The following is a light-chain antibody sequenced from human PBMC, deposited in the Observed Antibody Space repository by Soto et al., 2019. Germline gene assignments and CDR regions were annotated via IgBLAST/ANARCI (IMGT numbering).Light chain of an antibody. Sequence: QSALTQPPSVSGSPGQSVTISCTGTTSDIGGYKYVSWYQQLPGKAPKLMIFDVTKRPSGVPDRFPGSNSGNTASLTISGLQAEDEAIYYCCSYARTTHVFGTGTKVTVL. CDR2: DVT. CDR1: TSDIGGYKY. CDR3: CSYARTTHV. V-gene: IGLV2-11*01. J-gene: IGLJ1*01.